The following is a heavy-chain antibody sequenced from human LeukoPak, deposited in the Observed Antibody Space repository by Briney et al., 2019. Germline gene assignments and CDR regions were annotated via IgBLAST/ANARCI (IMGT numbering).Heavy chain of an antibody. V-gene: IGHV3-66*02. CDR2: IYSSGST. CDR1: GFTVSSNY. D-gene: IGHD4-11*01. J-gene: IGHJ6*03. CDR3: ARFRWWSNYVDYYYYMDV. Sequence: GGSLRLSCAASGFTVSSNYMSWVRQAPGKGLEWVSVIYSSGSTYYADSVKGRFTISRDNSKNTLYLQMNSLRAEDTAVYYCARFRWWSNYVDYYYYMDVWGKGTTVTVSS.